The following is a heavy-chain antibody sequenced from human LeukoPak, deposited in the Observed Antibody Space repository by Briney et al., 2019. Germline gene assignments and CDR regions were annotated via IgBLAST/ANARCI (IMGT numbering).Heavy chain of an antibody. D-gene: IGHD6-19*01. J-gene: IGHJ4*02. CDR3: ARLPRDSSGWYDYFDY. CDR1: GGYISSYY. V-gene: IGHV4-4*09. CDR2: IYTSGST. Sequence: SETMSLTCTVVGGYISSYYGSWIRHPPGKGLEWIGYIYTSGSTNYNPSLKSRVTISVDTSKTQFSLKLSSVTAADTAVYYCARLPRDSSGWYDYFDYWGQGTLVTVSS.